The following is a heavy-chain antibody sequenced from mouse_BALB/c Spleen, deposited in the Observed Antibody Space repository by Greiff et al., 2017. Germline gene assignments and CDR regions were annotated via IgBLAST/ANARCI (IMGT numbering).Heavy chain of an antibody. J-gene: IGHJ4*01. CDR2: IRSKSNNYAT. CDR1: GFTFNTYA. Sequence: VQLKQSGGGLVQPKGSLKLSCAASGFTFNTYAMNWVRQAPGKGLEWVARIRSKSNNYATYYADSVKDRFTISRDDSQSMLYLQMNNLKTEDTAMYYCVRRYYAMDYWGQGTSVTVSS. V-gene: IGHV10-1*02. CDR3: VRRYYAMDY.